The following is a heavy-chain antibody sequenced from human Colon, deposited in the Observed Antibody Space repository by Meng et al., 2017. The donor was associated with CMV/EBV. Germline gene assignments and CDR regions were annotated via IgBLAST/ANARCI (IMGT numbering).Heavy chain of an antibody. Sequence: GESLKFSCAASGYTFSNFWMHWVRQAPGKGLVWVARINSDGSKTSYPDAVKGRFIMSRDNDKNTLYLQMNSLRADDTAVYYCARVPYSSHSGLDFWGQGTLVTVSS. D-gene: IGHD6-13*01. CDR3: ARVPYSSHSGLDF. CDR2: INSDGSKT. V-gene: IGHV3-74*01. J-gene: IGHJ4*02. CDR1: GYTFSNFW.